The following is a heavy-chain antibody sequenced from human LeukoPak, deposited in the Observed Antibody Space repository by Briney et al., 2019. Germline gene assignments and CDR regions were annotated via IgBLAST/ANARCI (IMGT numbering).Heavy chain of an antibody. J-gene: IGHJ4*02. Sequence: PSGGSLRLSCAASGFTFSSYDMTWVRQAPGKGLEWVSTFGGSGTSTYYADSVKGRSTISRDNSKNTLYLQMNGLRAEDTAVYYCAKGSSCDYWGQGTLVTVSS. CDR3: AKGSSCDY. V-gene: IGHV3-23*01. D-gene: IGHD2-15*01. CDR2: FGGSGTST. CDR1: GFTFSSYD.